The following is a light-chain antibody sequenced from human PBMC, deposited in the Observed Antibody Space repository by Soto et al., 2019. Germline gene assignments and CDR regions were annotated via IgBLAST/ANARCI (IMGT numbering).Light chain of an antibody. CDR3: QQYGSSRLT. V-gene: IGKV3-20*01. J-gene: IGKJ4*01. Sequence: EIVLTQSPGTLSLSPGERATLSCRASQSVSSSYLAWYQQKPGQAPRLLVYGTSTRATGIPDRFSGSGSGTDFTLTISRLEPEDFAVYYCQQYGSSRLTFGGGIKVEIK. CDR1: QSVSSSY. CDR2: GTS.